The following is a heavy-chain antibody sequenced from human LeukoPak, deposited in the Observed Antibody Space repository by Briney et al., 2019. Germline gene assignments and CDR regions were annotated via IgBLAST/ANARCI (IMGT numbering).Heavy chain of an antibody. CDR1: GGSISSYY. CDR3: ARSSPVDFYAIGSGWYADY. J-gene: IGHJ4*02. D-gene: IGHD6-19*01. V-gene: IGHV4-59*01. CDR2: IYYSGST. Sequence: SVTLSLTCTVSGGSISSYYWSWIRQPPGKGLEWIGYIYYSGSTNYNPSLKSRVTISVDTSKNQFSLKLSSVTAADTAVYYCARSSPVDFYAIGSGWYADYWGQGTLVTVSS.